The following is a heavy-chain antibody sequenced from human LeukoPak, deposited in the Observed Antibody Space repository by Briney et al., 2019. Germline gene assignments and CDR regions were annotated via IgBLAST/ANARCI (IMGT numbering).Heavy chain of an antibody. CDR2: INHSGST. J-gene: IGHJ4*02. V-gene: IGHV4-34*01. D-gene: IGHD3-10*01. CDR3: ARATTRILF. Sequence: SETLSLTCAVYGGSFSGYYWSWIRQPPGKGLEWIGEINHSGSTNYNPSLKSRVTISVDTSKNQFSLKLSSVTAADTAVYYCARATTRILFWGQGTLVSVSS. CDR1: GGSFSGYY.